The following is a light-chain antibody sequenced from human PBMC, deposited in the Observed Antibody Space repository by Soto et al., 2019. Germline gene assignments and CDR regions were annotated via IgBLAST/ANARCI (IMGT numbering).Light chain of an antibody. CDR1: QSVINNY. CDR2: GAS. J-gene: IGKJ1*01. CDR3: QQYGSSSWT. Sequence: EIVLTQSPGTLSLSPGERATLSCRASQSVINNYLAWYQQKPGQAPRLLIYGASNRATGIPDRFSGSGSGTDFTLTISRLEPEDFAVYYCQQYGSSSWTFGQGTKVDIK. V-gene: IGKV3-20*01.